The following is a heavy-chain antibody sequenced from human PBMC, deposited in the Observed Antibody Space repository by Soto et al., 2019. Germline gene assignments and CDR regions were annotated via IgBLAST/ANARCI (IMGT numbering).Heavy chain of an antibody. J-gene: IGHJ6*02. D-gene: IGHD2-15*01. V-gene: IGHV1-2*02. CDR2: INPKSGDT. Sequence: QVQLVQSGAEVKKPGASVKVSCEASEYTFIGFHLHWVRQAPGQGLEWMGWINPKSGDTKYAQKFQGSVTLTRDTAISTGSMELSRLESNDTAVYYCAKGLWTVGHCTGGSCYDGMDVWGQGTTVTVSS. CDR1: EYTFIGFH. CDR3: AKGLWTVGHCTGGSCYDGMDV.